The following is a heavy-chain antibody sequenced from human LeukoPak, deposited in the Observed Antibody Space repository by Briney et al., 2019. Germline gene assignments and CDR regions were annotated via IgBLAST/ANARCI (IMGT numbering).Heavy chain of an antibody. J-gene: IGHJ5*02. CDR1: GGSISSYY. CDR3: AKGALGVAPADWFDP. D-gene: IGHD2-2*01. CDR2: IYYSGST. V-gene: IGHV4-59*01. Sequence: SETLSLTCTVSGGSISSYYWSWIRQPPGKGLEWIGHIYYSGSTNYNPSLKSRVTISVDTSKNQFSLKLTSVTAADTAVYYCAKGALGVAPADWFDPWGQGILVTVSS.